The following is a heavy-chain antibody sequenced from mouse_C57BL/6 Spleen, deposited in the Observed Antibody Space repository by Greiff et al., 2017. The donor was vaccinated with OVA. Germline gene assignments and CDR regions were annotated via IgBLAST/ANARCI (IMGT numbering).Heavy chain of an antibody. V-gene: IGHV14-4*01. Sequence: EVQLQQSGAELVRPGASVKLSCTASGFNIKDDYMHWVKQRPEQGLEWIGWIDPENGDTEYASKFQGKATITADTSSNTAYLQLSSLTSEDTAVYYCTTGGSSYEAWFAYWGQGTLVTVSA. CDR3: TTGGSSYEAWFAY. CDR2: IDPENGDT. CDR1: GFNIKDDY. J-gene: IGHJ3*01. D-gene: IGHD1-1*01.